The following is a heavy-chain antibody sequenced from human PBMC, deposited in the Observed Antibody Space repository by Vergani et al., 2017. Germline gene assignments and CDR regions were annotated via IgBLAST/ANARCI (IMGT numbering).Heavy chain of an antibody. Sequence: EVQLVESGGGLVKPGGSLRLSCAASGFTFSSYSMNWVRQAPGKGLEWVSSISSSSSYIYYADSVKGRLTISRDNAKNSLYLQMNSLRAEDTAVYYCARVDRWDGDAFDIWGQGTMVTVSS. D-gene: IGHD1-26*01. V-gene: IGHV3-21*01. CDR3: ARVDRWDGDAFDI. CDR2: ISSSSSYI. CDR1: GFTFSSYS. J-gene: IGHJ3*02.